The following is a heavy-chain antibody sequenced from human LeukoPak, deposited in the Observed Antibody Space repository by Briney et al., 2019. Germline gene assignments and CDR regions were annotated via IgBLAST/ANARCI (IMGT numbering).Heavy chain of an antibody. CDR2: ISRSGST. Sequence: SETLSLTCTVSGYSISSSYYGAWIRQPPGKGLEWIATISRSGSTYYNPSLKSRVTISVDTSKNQLSLQLNSVTAADTAIYYCARVNPPVATFDSWGQGTLVGVSS. D-gene: IGHD2-21*01. V-gene: IGHV4-38-2*02. CDR3: ARVNPPVATFDS. CDR1: GYSISSSYY. J-gene: IGHJ4*02.